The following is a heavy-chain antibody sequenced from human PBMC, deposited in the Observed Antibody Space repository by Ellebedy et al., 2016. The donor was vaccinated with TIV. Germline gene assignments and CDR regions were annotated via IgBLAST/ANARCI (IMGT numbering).Heavy chain of an antibody. CDR1: GDSISSGYY. CDR3: AREGVGATCDY. CDR2: IYHTGTT. Sequence: SETLSLXXTVSGDSISSGYYWAWIRQPPGKGLEWIGSIYHTGTTYYNPSLKSQVTISVDTSKNKFSLKVSSLTAADTAMFYCAREGVGATCDYWGQGALVTVSS. J-gene: IGHJ4*02. D-gene: IGHD1-26*01. V-gene: IGHV4-38-2*02.